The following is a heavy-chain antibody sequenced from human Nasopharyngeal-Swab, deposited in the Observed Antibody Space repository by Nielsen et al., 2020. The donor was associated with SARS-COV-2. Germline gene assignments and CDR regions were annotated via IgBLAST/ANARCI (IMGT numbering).Heavy chain of an antibody. CDR2: IYTSGST. J-gene: IGHJ6*03. CDR3: ARVTYYDFWSGYSDYYYYYMDV. D-gene: IGHD3-3*01. V-gene: IGHV4-59*10. Sequence: SETLSLTCAVYGGSFSGYYWSWIRQPAGKGLEWIGRIYTSGSTNYNPSLKSRVTISVDTSKNQFSLKLSSVTAADTAVYYCARVTYYDFWSGYSDYYYYYMDVWGKGTTVTVSS. CDR1: GGSFSGYY.